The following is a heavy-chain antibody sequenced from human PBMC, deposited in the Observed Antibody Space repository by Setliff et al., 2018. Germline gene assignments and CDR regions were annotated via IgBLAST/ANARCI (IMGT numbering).Heavy chain of an antibody. CDR2: IYYSGST. CDR1: GGSISSSSYY. CDR3: AREDGSGFFVGVAWFDP. V-gene: IGHV4-39*07. J-gene: IGHJ5*02. Sequence: LSRTCTVPGGSISSSSYYWGWIRQPPGKGLEWIGSIYYSGSTYYNPSLKSRVTTSVDTSKNQFSLKLSSVTAADTAVYYCAREDGSGFFVGVAWFDPWGQGTLVTVSS. D-gene: IGHD3-10*01.